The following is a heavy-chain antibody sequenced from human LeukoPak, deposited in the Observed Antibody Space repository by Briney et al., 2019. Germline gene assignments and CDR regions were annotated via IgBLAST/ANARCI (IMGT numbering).Heavy chain of an antibody. D-gene: IGHD3-10*01. CDR3: ARDNGSGHDY. CDR1: CGSISRYY. V-gene: IGHV4-59*01. J-gene: IGHJ4*02. Sequence: SETLSLTCTVSCGSISRYYWSWIRQPPGKGLEWNGYIYYSGSTNYNPSLKSRVTISVDTSKNQLYLKLSSVTAADTAVYYCARDNGSGHDYWGQGTLVTVSS. CDR2: IYYSGST.